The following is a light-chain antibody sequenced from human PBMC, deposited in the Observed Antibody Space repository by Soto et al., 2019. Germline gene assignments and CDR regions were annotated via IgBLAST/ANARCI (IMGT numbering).Light chain of an antibody. Sequence: DIQLTQSPSSLSASVGDRVTITCRASQNIRIYLNWYQHKPGKAPNLLISSASDLEGGVPSRFSGGRSGTDFTLTISSLQPEDVATYYCQQFYSTPTFGQGTKVEIK. CDR1: QNIRIY. CDR2: SAS. J-gene: IGKJ1*01. V-gene: IGKV1-39*01. CDR3: QQFYSTPT.